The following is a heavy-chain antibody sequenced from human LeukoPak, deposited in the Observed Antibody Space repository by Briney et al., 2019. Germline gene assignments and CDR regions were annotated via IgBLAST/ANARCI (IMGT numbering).Heavy chain of an antibody. CDR2: INPNSGGT. Sequence: GASVKVSCKASGYTFTSYDINWVRQATGQGLEWMGWINPNSGGTNYAQKFQGRVTMTRDTSISSAYMELSRLRSDDTAVYYCALLDYYDSSGYPPTNWFDPWGQGTLVTVSS. CDR1: GYTFTSYD. J-gene: IGHJ5*02. V-gene: IGHV1-2*02. D-gene: IGHD3-22*01. CDR3: ALLDYYDSSGYPPTNWFDP.